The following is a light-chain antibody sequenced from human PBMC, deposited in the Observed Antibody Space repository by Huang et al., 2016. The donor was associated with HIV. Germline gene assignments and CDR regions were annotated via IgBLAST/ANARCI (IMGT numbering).Light chain of an antibody. V-gene: IGKV3-15*01. CDR1: QSVSSN. CDR3: QQYHHWPLT. Sequence: DIVMTQSPATLSVSPGERANRSCRASQSVSSNFAWYQQKSGQAPRLLSYGASTRATGIPARFSGSGSWTEFTLTIGSLQSGDFAVYFCQQYHHWPLTFGQGTKLEIK. J-gene: IGKJ2*01. CDR2: GAS.